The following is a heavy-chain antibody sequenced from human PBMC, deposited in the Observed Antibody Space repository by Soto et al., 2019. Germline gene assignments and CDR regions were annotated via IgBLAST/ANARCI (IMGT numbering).Heavy chain of an antibody. J-gene: IGHJ4*02. CDR3: ARGPPKYSSSWYRAFDY. V-gene: IGHV4-34*01. CDR2: INHSGST. Sequence: PSETLSLTCAVYGVSFSGYYWSWIRQPPGKGLEWIGEINHSGSTNYNPSLKSRVTISVDTSKNQFSLKLSSVTAADTAVYYCARGPPKYSSSWYRAFDYWGQGTLVTVSS. D-gene: IGHD6-13*01. CDR1: GVSFSGYY.